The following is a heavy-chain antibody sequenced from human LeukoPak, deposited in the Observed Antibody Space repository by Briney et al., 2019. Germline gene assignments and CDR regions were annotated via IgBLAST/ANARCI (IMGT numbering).Heavy chain of an antibody. J-gene: IGHJ4*02. CDR2: INPNSGGT. V-gene: IGHV1-2*02. Sequence: ASVKVSCKTSGYSFTAYFMHWVRLAPGQGLEWMGWINPNSGGTNYAQKFQGRVTISVDTSKNQFSLKLSSVTAADTAVYYCARDRGRSGSYIFHWGQGTLVTVSS. CDR1: GYSFTAYF. D-gene: IGHD1-26*01. CDR3: ARDRGRSGSYIFH.